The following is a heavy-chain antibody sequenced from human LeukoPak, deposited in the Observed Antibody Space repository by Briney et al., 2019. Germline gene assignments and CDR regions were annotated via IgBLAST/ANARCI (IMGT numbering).Heavy chain of an antibody. CDR3: VRDQSGYCSGGSCWAPDY. D-gene: IGHD2-15*01. CDR2: ISYDGSNK. Sequence: GGSLRLSCAASGFTFSSYGMHWVRQAPGKGLEWVAVISYDGSNKYYADSVKGRFTISRDNSKNTLYLQMNSLRAEDTAVYYCVRDQSGYCSGGSCWAPDYWGQGTLVTVSS. V-gene: IGHV3-30*03. CDR1: GFTFSSYG. J-gene: IGHJ4*02.